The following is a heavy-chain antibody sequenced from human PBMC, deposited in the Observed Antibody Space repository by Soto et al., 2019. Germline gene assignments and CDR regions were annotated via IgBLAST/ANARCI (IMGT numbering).Heavy chain of an antibody. CDR3: ARVLGGMATVPFDY. CDR1: GFTFSSYA. Sequence: QVQLVESGGGVVQPGRSLRLSCAASGFTFSSYAMHWVRQAPGTGLEWVAVISYEGSNKYYADSVKGRFTISRDNPKNTLYLQMNSLRTEDTAVYYCARVLGGMATVPFDYWGQGALVTVSS. D-gene: IGHD4-4*01. CDR2: ISYEGSNK. J-gene: IGHJ4*02. V-gene: IGHV3-30-3*01.